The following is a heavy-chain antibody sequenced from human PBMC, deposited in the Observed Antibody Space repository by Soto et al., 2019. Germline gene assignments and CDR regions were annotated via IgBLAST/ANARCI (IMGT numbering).Heavy chain of an antibody. CDR2: VVPILGST. J-gene: IGHJ3*01. D-gene: IGHD3-3*01. CDR1: EDTFVSYA. Sequence: QVQLVQSGAEVKKPRSSVKVSCKASEDTFVSYAITWVRQAPGQGLEWMGGVVPILGSTNYAQKFQGRVTFTADKSTNTAYMELSSLRSEDTAMYYCARGEPFILVLELWGQGTMVIVSS. CDR3: ARGEPFILVLEL. V-gene: IGHV1-69*06.